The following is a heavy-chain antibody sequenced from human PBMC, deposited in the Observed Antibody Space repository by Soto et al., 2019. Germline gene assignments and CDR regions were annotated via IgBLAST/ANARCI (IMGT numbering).Heavy chain of an antibody. J-gene: IGHJ6*02. CDR1: GYTFTSYG. V-gene: IGHV1-18*04. CDR3: ARGYCSSTSGWDMEVRDVDSNYYYYYGMDF. CDR2: ISAYNGNT. Sequence: QVQLVQSGAEVKKPGASVKVSCKASGYTFTSYGISWVRQAPGQGLEWMGWISAYNGNTNYAQKLQGRVTMTTDTTTSTAYMELRSLRSDATAVYYCARGYCSSTSGWDMEVRDVDSNYYYYYGMDFWGQGTTVTVSS. D-gene: IGHD2-2*01.